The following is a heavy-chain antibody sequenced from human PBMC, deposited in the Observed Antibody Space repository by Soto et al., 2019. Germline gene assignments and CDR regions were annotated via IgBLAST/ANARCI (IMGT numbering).Heavy chain of an antibody. V-gene: IGHV1-69*13. CDR3: ASHSERGYSYGFFHWFDL. CDR2: IIPIFGTA. CDR1: GGTFSSYA. J-gene: IGHJ5*02. Sequence: SVKVSCKASGGTFSSYAISWVRQAPGQGLEWMGGIIPIFGTANYAQKFQGRVTITADESTSTAYMELSSLRSEDTAVYYCASHSERGYSYGFFHWFDLWGQGTLVTVSS. D-gene: IGHD5-18*01.